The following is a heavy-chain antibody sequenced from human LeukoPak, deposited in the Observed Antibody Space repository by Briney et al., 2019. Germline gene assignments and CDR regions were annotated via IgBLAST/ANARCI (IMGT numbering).Heavy chain of an antibody. CDR1: GGSISSSNW. Sequence: PSETLSLTCAVSGGSISSSNWWSWVRQPPGKGLEWIGEIYHSGSTNYNPSLKSRVTISVDKSKNQFSLKLSSVTAADTAVYYCARDWAAVAGTVNWFDPWGQGTLVTVSS. CDR3: ARDWAAVAGTVNWFDP. D-gene: IGHD6-19*01. V-gene: IGHV4-4*02. CDR2: IYHSGST. J-gene: IGHJ5*02.